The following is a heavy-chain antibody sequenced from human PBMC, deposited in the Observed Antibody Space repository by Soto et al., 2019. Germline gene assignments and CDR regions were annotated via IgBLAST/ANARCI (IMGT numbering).Heavy chain of an antibody. D-gene: IGHD5-18*01. Sequence: AETLARTFAVYGGSFSGYYWRWIRQPPGKVLELIVEINHSGSTNYDPSLKSRVTISVDTSKNQFSLKLSSVTAADTAVYYCARYVVIGEREDPAMGPIKCGMDVWGQGTTVTVSS. J-gene: IGHJ6*02. CDR1: GGSFSGYY. V-gene: IGHV4-34*01. CDR3: ARYVVIGEREDPAMGPIKCGMDV. CDR2: INHSGST.